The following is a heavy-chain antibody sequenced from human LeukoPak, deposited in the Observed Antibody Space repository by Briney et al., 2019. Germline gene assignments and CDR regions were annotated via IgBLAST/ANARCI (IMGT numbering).Heavy chain of an antibody. J-gene: IGHJ6*02. Sequence: SETLSLTCTVSGGSISSYYWSWIRQPPGKGLEWIGYIYYSGSTNYNPSLKSRVTISVDTSKNQFSLKLSSVTAADTAVYYCARDLGGSPGDYYYGMDVWGQGTTVTVSS. D-gene: IGHD3-16*01. CDR2: IYYSGST. CDR3: ARDLGGSPGDYYYGMDV. V-gene: IGHV4-59*01. CDR1: GGSISSYY.